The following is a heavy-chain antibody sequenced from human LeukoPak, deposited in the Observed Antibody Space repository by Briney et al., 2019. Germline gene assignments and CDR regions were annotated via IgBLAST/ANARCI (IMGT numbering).Heavy chain of an antibody. Sequence: GGSLRLSCAASGFTFKTHAMSWVRQAPGKGPEWVSRIDDSGVIRSYADSVKGRFTISRDNSKMTLTLQMNSLRAEDTAVYYCAKRLKRNYYYHYAMDVWGQGTTVTVSS. CDR3: AKRLKRNYYYHYAMDV. J-gene: IGHJ6*02. D-gene: IGHD3-22*01. CDR1: GFTFKTHA. CDR2: IDDSGVIR. V-gene: IGHV3-23*01.